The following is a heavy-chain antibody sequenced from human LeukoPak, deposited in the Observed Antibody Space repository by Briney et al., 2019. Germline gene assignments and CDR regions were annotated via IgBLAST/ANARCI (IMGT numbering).Heavy chain of an antibody. CDR2: IYYSGST. J-gene: IGHJ4*02. Sequence: SETLSLTCTVSGGSISSYYWSWIRQPPGKGLEWIGYIYYSGSTNYNPSLKSRVTISVDTPKNQFSLKLSSVTAADTAVYYCARAPRDGYNDYWGQGTLVTVSS. CDR1: GGSISSYY. V-gene: IGHV4-59*01. CDR3: ARAPRDGYNDY. D-gene: IGHD5-24*01.